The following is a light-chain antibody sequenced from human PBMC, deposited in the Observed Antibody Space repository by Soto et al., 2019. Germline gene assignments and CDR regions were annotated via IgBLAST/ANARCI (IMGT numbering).Light chain of an antibody. CDR1: QSVSSN. CDR3: QHYNSWPPWT. J-gene: IGKJ1*01. CDR2: GAS. Sequence: EIVMTQSPATLSVSPGERATLSCRASQSVSSNLAWYQQKPGQAPRLLIYGASTRATGIPDRFSGSGSGTEFTLTISSLQSEDFPVFYCQHYNSWPPWTFGQGTKVEIK. V-gene: IGKV3-15*01.